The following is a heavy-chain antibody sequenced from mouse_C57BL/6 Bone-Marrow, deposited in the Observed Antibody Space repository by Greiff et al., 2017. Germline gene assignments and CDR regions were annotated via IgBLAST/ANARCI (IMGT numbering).Heavy chain of an antibody. J-gene: IGHJ3*01. D-gene: IGHD3-2*02. CDR3: ARQRRRRGAY. CDR1: GYTFTSYG. Sequence: QVVESGAELARPGASVKLSCKASGYTFTSYGISWVKQRTGQGLEGIGEIYPRSGNTYYNDKFKGKATLTADTSSSTAYMELRSLTSEDSAVYFCARQRRRRGAYWGQGTLVTVSA. V-gene: IGHV1-81*01. CDR2: IYPRSGNT.